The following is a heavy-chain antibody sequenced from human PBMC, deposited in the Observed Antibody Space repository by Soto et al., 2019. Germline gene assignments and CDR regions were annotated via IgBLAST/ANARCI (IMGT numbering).Heavy chain of an antibody. CDR2: MNPNSGNT. CDR1: GYTFTSYD. J-gene: IGHJ4*02. D-gene: IGHD3-9*01. Sequence: ASVKVSCKASGYTFTSYDINWVRQATGQGLEWMGWMNPNSGNTGYAQKFQGRVTMTRNTSISTAYMELSSLRPEDTAVYYCARADYDILTGYYSAPDYWGQGTLVTVSS. V-gene: IGHV1-8*01. CDR3: ARADYDILTGYYSAPDY.